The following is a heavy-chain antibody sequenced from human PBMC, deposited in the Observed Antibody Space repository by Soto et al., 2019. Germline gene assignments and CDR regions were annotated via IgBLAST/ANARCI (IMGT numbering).Heavy chain of an antibody. CDR1: GYTFINYH. CDR3: AKSPRGEMATD. Sequence: QVQLVQSGGEVKKPGASVTVSCKASGYTFINYHITWVRQAPGQGLEWMAWINTYNGMTDYAQKFQGRVTMTRDTSTSTAYMELRILGSDGTAVYFCAKSPRGEMATDWGQGTLVTVSS. CDR2: INTYNGMT. V-gene: IGHV1-18*01. D-gene: IGHD5-12*01. J-gene: IGHJ4*02.